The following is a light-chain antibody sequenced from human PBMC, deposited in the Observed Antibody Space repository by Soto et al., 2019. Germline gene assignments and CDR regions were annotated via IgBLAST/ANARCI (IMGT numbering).Light chain of an antibody. Sequence: EIVLTHSPGTLSLSPGERATLSCRASQSVSSSYLAWYQQKPGQAPRLLIYGASSRATGIPDRFSGSGSGTDFTLTISRLEPEDFAVYYCHQYGSSPSLTFGGGTKVDIK. J-gene: IGKJ4*01. CDR3: HQYGSSPSLT. CDR1: QSVSSSY. V-gene: IGKV3-20*01. CDR2: GAS.